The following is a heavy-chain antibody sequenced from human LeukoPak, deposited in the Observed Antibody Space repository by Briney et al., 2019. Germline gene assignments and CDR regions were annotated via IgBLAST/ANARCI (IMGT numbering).Heavy chain of an antibody. J-gene: IGHJ4*02. CDR3: ATEHYDFWSGSPSGY. CDR1: GFTFSSSA. V-gene: IGHV3-23*01. Sequence: GSLRPSCAASGFTFSSSAMSWVRRAPGKGLEWVSAISGSGGSTYYADSVKGRFTISRDNSKNTLYLQMNSLRAEDTAVYYCATEHYDFWSGSPSGYWGQGTLVTVSS. CDR2: ISGSGGST. D-gene: IGHD3-3*01.